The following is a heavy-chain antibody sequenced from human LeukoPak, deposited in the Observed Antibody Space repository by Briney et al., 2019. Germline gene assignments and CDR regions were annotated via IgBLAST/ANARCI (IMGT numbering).Heavy chain of an antibody. V-gene: IGHV4-4*07. Sequence: SETLSLTCTVSGVFISGHYWSWIGQSAGKGLEWIRRIYSSGITKYNPSLKSRVTMSLHTSKNQFSLTLISVAAADTAVYSCAKAGGVGEATFVAWGQGALVTVSS. CDR2: IYSSGIT. CDR1: GVFISGHY. D-gene: IGHD1-26*01. CDR3: AKAGGVGEATFVA. J-gene: IGHJ5*02.